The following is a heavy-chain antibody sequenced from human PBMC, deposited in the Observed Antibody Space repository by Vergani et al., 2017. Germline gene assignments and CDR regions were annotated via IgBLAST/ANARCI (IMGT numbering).Heavy chain of an antibody. Sequence: QVQLPESGPGLVKPSQTLSLTCTVSGGSISSYYWSWIRQPPGKGLEWIGYIYYSGSTNYNPSLKSRVTISVDTSKNQFSLKLSSVTAADTAVYYCARRITGYDAFDIWGQGTMVTVSS. CDR1: GGSISSYY. J-gene: IGHJ3*02. CDR3: ARRITGYDAFDI. CDR2: IYYSGST. V-gene: IGHV4-59*01. D-gene: IGHD1-20*01.